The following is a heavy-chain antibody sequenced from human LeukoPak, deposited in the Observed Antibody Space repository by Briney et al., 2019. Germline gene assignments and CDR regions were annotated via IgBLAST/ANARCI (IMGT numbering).Heavy chain of an antibody. V-gene: IGHV4-30-2*01. CDR2: IYHSGST. D-gene: IGHD1-1*01. CDR1: GGSISSGGYS. Sequence: SETLSLTCAVSGGSISSGGYSWSWIRQPPGKGLEWIGYIYHSGSTYYNPSLKSRVTISVDRSKNQFSLKLSSVTAADTAVYYCARKSYNWKFDYWGQGTLVTVSS. CDR3: ARKSYNWKFDY. J-gene: IGHJ4*02.